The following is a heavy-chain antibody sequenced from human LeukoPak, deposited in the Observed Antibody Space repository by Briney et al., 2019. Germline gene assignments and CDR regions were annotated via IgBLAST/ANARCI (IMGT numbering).Heavy chain of an antibody. J-gene: IGHJ6*03. CDR1: GGSIGSGSYY. CDR3: ARDSPMRSELRAYYYYYMDV. D-gene: IGHD1-14*01. CDR2: IYTSGST. V-gene: IGHV4-61*02. Sequence: SQTLSLTCTVSGGSIGSGSYYWSWIRQPAGKGLEWIGRIYTSGSTNYNPSLKSRVTISVDTSKNQFSLKLSSVTAADTAVYYCARDSPMRSELRAYYYYYMDVWGKGTTVTVSS.